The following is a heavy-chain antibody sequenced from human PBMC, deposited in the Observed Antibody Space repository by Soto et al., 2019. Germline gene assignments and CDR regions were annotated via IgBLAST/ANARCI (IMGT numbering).Heavy chain of an antibody. J-gene: IGHJ4*02. CDR2: ISYDGSNK. CDR1: GFTFSSYA. D-gene: IGHD3-22*01. Sequence: GGSLRLSCAASGFTFSSYAMHWVRQAPGKGLEWVAVISYDGSNKYYADSVKGRFTISRDNSKNTLYLQMNSLRAEDTAVYYCARDPNYYDSSGYYGGDYWGQGTLVTVSS. V-gene: IGHV3-30-3*01. CDR3: ARDPNYYDSSGYYGGDY.